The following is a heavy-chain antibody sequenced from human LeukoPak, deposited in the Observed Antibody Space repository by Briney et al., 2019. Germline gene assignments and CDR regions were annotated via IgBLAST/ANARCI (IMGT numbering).Heavy chain of an antibody. Sequence: ASVSVSCTASGYTFTIYYMHWVRQAPGQGLEWMGIINPSGGSTSYAQKFQGRVTMTRDTSTSTVYMELSSLRSEDTAVYYCARESPYSSSSGGSRWAFDIWGQGTMVTVSS. CDR2: INPSGGST. D-gene: IGHD6-6*01. J-gene: IGHJ3*02. CDR1: GYTFTIYY. V-gene: IGHV1-46*01. CDR3: ARESPYSSSSGGSRWAFDI.